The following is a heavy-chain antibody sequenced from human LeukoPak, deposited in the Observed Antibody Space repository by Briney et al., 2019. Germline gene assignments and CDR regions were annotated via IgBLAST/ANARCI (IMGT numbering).Heavy chain of an antibody. V-gene: IGHV3-23*01. CDR3: ARGVGAQGLFDY. Sequence: PGGPLRLSCAASGFTFSSYSLGWVRQAPGKGLEWVSSIGGRTDYTYYADSVKGRFTISRDNSKNPVFLQMSSLRAEDTAVYYCARGVGAQGLFDYWGQGTLVTVSS. CDR2: IGGRTDYT. CDR1: GFTFSSYS. D-gene: IGHD1-26*01. J-gene: IGHJ4*02.